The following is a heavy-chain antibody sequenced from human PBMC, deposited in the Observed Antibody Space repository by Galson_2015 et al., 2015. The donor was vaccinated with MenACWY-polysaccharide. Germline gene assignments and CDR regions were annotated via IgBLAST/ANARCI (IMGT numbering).Heavy chain of an antibody. CDR3: AKDSTDFWSVAGRFDH. Sequence: PLRLDCAASGFTFTSYAMSWVGQAPGKGLEWVSAIRSSGTNTYYADSVKGRFTISRDNSKNTLYLQMNSLRAEDTAVYYCAKDSTDFWSVAGRFDHWGQGTLVTVSS. CDR1: GFTFTSYA. V-gene: IGHV3-23*01. J-gene: IGHJ5*02. CDR2: IRSSGTNT. D-gene: IGHD3-3*01.